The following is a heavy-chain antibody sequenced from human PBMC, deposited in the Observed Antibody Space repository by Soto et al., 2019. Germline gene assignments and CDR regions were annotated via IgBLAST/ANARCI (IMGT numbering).Heavy chain of an antibody. Sequence: GASVKVSCKASGGTFSSYAISWVRQAPGQGLEWMGGIIPIFGTANYAQKFQGRVTITADESTSTAYMELSSLRSEDTAVYYCARRSSSGWSSNWFDPWGQGTLVTVSS. D-gene: IGHD6-25*01. CDR2: IIPIFGTA. V-gene: IGHV1-69*13. CDR3: ARRSSSGWSSNWFDP. CDR1: GGTFSSYA. J-gene: IGHJ5*02.